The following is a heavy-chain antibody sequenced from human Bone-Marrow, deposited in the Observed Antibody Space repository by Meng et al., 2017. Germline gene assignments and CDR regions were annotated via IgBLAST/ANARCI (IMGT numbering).Heavy chain of an antibody. Sequence: ASVMVSCKVSGYTLTELSMHWVRHAPGKGLEWMGGFDPEDGETIYAQKFQGRVTMTEDTSTDTAYMELSSLRSEDTAVYYCATNTYYYDSSGYCGTACNDAFDIWGQGTMVTVSS. CDR3: ATNTYYYDSSGYCGTACNDAFDI. V-gene: IGHV1-24*01. D-gene: IGHD3-22*01. CDR1: GYTLTELS. J-gene: IGHJ3*02. CDR2: FDPEDGET.